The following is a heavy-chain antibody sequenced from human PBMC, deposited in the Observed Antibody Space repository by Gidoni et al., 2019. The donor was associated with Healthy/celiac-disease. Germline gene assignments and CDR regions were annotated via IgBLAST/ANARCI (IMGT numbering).Heavy chain of an antibody. CDR2: IIPIFGTA. D-gene: IGHD2-2*01. Sequence: QVQLVQSGAEVKKPGSSVKVSCKASGGTFSSYAISWVRQAPGQGLEWMGGIIPIFGTANYAQKFQGRVTITADTSTSTAYMELSSLRSEDTAVYYCARADCSSTSCSRYYYYYGMDVWGQGTTVTVSS. CDR3: ARADCSSTSCSRYYYYYGMDV. CDR1: GGTFSSYA. J-gene: IGHJ6*02. V-gene: IGHV1-69*06.